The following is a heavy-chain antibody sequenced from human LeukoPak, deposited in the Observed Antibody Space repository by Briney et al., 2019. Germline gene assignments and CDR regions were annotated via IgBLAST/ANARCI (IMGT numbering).Heavy chain of an antibody. CDR3: ARTYYDILTGYNPYFDY. J-gene: IGHJ4*02. D-gene: IGHD3-9*01. Sequence: SETLSLTCVVYGGSFSGYYWSWLRQPPGKGLEWIGEINHSGSTDYNPSLKSRVTISVDTSKNQFSLRLSSVTAEDTAVYYCARTYYDILTGYNPYFDYWGQGMLVTVTS. CDR1: GGSFSGYY. V-gene: IGHV4-34*01. CDR2: INHSGST.